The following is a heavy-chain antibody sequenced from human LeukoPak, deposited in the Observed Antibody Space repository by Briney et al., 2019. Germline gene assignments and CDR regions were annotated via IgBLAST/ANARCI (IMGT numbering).Heavy chain of an antibody. V-gene: IGHV4-34*01. CDR1: GGSFSGYY. CDR2: INHSGST. Sequence: SETLSLTCAVYGGSFSGYYWGWIRQPPGKGLEWIGEINHSGSTNYNPSLKSRVTISVDTSKNQFSLKLSSVTAADTAVYYCARGGFVDTAMVSHYFDYWGQGTLVTVSS. CDR3: ARGGFVDTAMVSHYFDY. J-gene: IGHJ4*02. D-gene: IGHD5-18*01.